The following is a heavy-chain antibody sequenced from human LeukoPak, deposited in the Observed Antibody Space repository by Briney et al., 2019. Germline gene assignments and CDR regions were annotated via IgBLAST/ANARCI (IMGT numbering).Heavy chain of an antibody. D-gene: IGHD3/OR15-3a*01. CDR3: AREGGLIIPHDY. Sequence: GGSLRLSCAASGFRFGGFGMHWVRQAPGKGLEWVSSISSTSDYIHNADSVKGRFTVSRDNAKNSLYLQMNSLRAEDTAVYYCAREGGLIIPHDYWGQGTLVTVSS. CDR2: ISSTSDYI. CDR1: GFRFGGFG. J-gene: IGHJ4*02. V-gene: IGHV3-21*01.